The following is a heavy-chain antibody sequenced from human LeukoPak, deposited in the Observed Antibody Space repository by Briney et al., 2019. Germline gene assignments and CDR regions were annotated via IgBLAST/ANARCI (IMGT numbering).Heavy chain of an antibody. D-gene: IGHD5-24*01. CDR2: IYYSGST. V-gene: IGHV4-59*01. Sequence: SETLSLTCTVSGGSISSYYWSWIRQPPGKGLEWIGYIYYSGSTNYNPSLKSRVTISVDTSKNQFSLKLSSVAAADTAVYYCARWLQSAFDYWGQGTLVTVSS. CDR1: GGSISSYY. CDR3: ARWLQSAFDY. J-gene: IGHJ4*02.